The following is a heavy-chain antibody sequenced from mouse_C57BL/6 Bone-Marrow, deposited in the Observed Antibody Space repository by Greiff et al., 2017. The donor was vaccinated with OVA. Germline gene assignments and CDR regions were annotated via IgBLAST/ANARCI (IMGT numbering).Heavy chain of an antibody. CDR2: IDPSDSET. Sequence: QVHVKQPGAELVRPGSSVKLSCKASGYTFTSYWMHWVKQRPIQGLEWIGNIDPSDSETHYNQKFKDKATLTVDKSSSTAYMQLSSLTSEDSAVYYCARSPVVAPPYARDYWGQGTSVTVSS. V-gene: IGHV1-52*01. J-gene: IGHJ4*01. CDR1: GYTFTSYW. D-gene: IGHD1-1*01. CDR3: ARSPVVAPPYARDY.